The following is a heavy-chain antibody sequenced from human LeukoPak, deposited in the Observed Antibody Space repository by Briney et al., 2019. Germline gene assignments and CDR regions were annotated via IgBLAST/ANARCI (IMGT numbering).Heavy chain of an antibody. J-gene: IGHJ6*02. CDR1: GGSISSYY. Sequence: SETLSLTCTVSGGSISSYYWSWVRQPPGKGLEWIGYIYYSGSTNYNPSLKSRVTISVDTSKNQFSLKLSSVTAADTAVYYCATATGYYDFWSGYYTGGFYYYYGMDVWGQGTTVTVSS. D-gene: IGHD3-3*01. CDR2: IYYSGST. CDR3: ATATGYYDFWSGYYTGGFYYYYGMDV. V-gene: IGHV4-59*08.